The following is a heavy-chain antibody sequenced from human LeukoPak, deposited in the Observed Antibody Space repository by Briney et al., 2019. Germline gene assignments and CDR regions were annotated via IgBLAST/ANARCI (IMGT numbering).Heavy chain of an antibody. J-gene: IGHJ5*02. V-gene: IGHV4-38-2*02. Sequence: PSETLSLTCTVSGYSISSGYYWGWIRQPPGKGLEWIGSIYHSGSTYYNPSLKSQVTISVDTSKNQFSLKLSSVTAADTAVYYCARCVGLYSYGYFAGDEEYNWFDPWGQGTLVTVSS. CDR1: GYSISSGYY. CDR3: ARCVGLYSYGYFAGDEEYNWFDP. D-gene: IGHD5-18*01. CDR2: IYHSGST.